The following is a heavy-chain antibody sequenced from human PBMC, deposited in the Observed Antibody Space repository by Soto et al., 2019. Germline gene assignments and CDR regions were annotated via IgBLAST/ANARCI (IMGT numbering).Heavy chain of an antibody. Sequence: QVQLVQSGAEVKKPGASVKVSCKASGYTFTSYAMHWVRQAPGQRLEWMGWINDGNGNTKYSQKFQGRVTITRDTSASTAYMELSSLRSEDTAVYYCARAYYNQIAAERWGQGTLVTVSS. J-gene: IGHJ4*02. V-gene: IGHV1-3*01. CDR3: ARAYYNQIAAER. CDR1: GYTFTSYA. D-gene: IGHD6-13*01. CDR2: INDGNGNT.